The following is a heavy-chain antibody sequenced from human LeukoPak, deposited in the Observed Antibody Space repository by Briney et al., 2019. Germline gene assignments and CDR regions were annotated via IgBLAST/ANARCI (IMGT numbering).Heavy chain of an antibody. CDR1: GYSISSGYY. CDR2: INHSGST. V-gene: IGHV4-38-2*02. J-gene: IGHJ6*03. D-gene: IGHD5-12*01. CDR3: ARVMWLRRYYYYYYYMDV. Sequence: SETLSLTCTVSGYSISSGYYWSWIRQPPGKGLEWIGEINHSGSTNYNPSLKSRVTISVDTSKNQFSLKLSSVTAADTAVYYCARVMWLRRYYYYYYYMDVWGKGTTVTVSS.